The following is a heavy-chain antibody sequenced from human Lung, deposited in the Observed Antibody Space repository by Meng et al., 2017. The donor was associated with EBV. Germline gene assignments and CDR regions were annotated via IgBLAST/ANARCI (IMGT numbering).Heavy chain of an antibody. D-gene: IGHD4-11*01. CDR3: ARFSSSKGLDY. CDR2: IYYSGST. V-gene: IGHV4-61*01. J-gene: IGHJ4*02. Sequence: QVQLQESGPGPVKPSETLSLTCTVSGGSVSSGSYYWSWIRQPPGKGLEWIGYIYYSGSTNYNPSLKSRVTISVDTSKNQFSLKLSSVTAADTAVYYCARFSSSKGLDYWGQGTLVTVSS. CDR1: GGSVSSGSYY.